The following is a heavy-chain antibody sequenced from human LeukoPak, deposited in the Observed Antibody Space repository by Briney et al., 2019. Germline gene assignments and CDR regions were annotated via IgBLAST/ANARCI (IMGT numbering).Heavy chain of an antibody. V-gene: IGHV1-2*02. CDR2: INPNSGGT. Sequence: ASVKVSCKASGYTFTGYYMHWVRQAPGQGLEWMGWINPNSGGTNYAQKFQGRVTMTRDTSISTAYMELSRLRSDDTAVYYCARDEGYYYDSSGYRTFDYWGQGTLVTVSS. CDR3: ARDEGYYYDSSGYRTFDY. CDR1: GYTFTGYY. D-gene: IGHD3-22*01. J-gene: IGHJ4*02.